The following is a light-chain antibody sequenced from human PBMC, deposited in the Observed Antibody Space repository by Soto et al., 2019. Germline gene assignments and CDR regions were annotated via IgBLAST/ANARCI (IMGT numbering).Light chain of an antibody. V-gene: IGLV2-14*03. Sequence: SVLTQPAAGSGSTGQSITISCTGTSSDVGAYDFVSWYQQHPDKAPKLMIYEVRNRPSGVSNRFSGSKSVNTATLTISGLQAEDEADYYCSSYTTSSTRVFGTGTKVTVL. CDR2: EVR. CDR1: SSDVGAYDF. J-gene: IGLJ1*01. CDR3: SSYTTSSTRV.